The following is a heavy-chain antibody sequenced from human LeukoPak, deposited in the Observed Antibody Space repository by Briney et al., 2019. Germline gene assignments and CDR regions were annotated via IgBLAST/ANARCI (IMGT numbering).Heavy chain of an antibody. Sequence: SVKVSCKDSGGTFSTYAISWVRQAPGQGLEYMGGIIPIFGTANCAQKFQGRVTITADESTSTAYMELSSLRSDDTAVYYCARALPQYRTRITCYFDYWGQGTLVTVSS. J-gene: IGHJ4*02. CDR2: IIPIFGTA. D-gene: IGHD5-12*01. V-gene: IGHV1-69*13. CDR1: GGTFSTYA. CDR3: ARALPQYRTRITCYFDY.